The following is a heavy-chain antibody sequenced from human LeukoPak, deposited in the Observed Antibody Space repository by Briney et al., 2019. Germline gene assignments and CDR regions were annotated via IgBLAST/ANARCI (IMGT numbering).Heavy chain of an antibody. D-gene: IGHD2-2*01. V-gene: IGHV1-69*04. CDR2: IIPILGIA. CDR3: ARGHQLPYFDY. Sequence: EASVKVSCKASGGTFSSSPISWVRQAPGQGLEWMGRIIPILGIAIHAQKFQGRVTITADKSTTTAYMELISLTSEDTAVYYCARGHQLPYFDYWGQGTLVTVSS. J-gene: IGHJ4*02. CDR1: GGTFSSSP.